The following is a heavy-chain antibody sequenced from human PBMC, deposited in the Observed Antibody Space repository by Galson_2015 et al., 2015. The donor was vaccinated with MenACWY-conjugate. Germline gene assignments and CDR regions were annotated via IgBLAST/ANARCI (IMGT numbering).Heavy chain of an antibody. CDR2: ISPGDSNT. CDR3: ARHPPGGRGMDV. V-gene: IGHV5-51*01. CDR1: GYSFTTYW. J-gene: IGHJ6*02. D-gene: IGHD1-26*01. Sequence: QSGAEVKKSGESLTISCPGSGYSFTTYWIAWVRQMPGTGPEWMGLISPGDSNTRYSPSFQGQVTISADKSISTAYLQWSSLKASDTAMYYCARHPPGGRGMDVWGQGTTVTVSS.